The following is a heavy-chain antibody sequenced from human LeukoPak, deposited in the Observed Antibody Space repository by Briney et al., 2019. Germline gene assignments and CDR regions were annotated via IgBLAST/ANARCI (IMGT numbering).Heavy chain of an antibody. Sequence: ASMKVSCTASGYTFTSYDTNWVRQATGQGLEWMGWMNPSSGNTGYAQKFQGRVTITRNTSISTAYMELSSLRSEDTAVYYCARKRWLEGYDAFDIWGQGTMVTVSS. V-gene: IGHV1-8*03. CDR1: GYTFTSYD. CDR3: ARKRWLEGYDAFDI. D-gene: IGHD6-19*01. CDR2: MNPSSGNT. J-gene: IGHJ3*02.